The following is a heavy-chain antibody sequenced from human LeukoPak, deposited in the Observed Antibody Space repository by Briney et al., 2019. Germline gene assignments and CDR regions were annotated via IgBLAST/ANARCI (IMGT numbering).Heavy chain of an antibody. CDR3: ARVRITMVRGVNPPDY. Sequence: SETLSLTCAVYGGSFSGYYWSWIRQPPGKGLEWIGEINHSGSTNYNPSLKSRVTMSVDTSKNQFSLKLSSVTAADTAVYYCARVRITMVRGVNPPDYWGQGTLVTVSS. V-gene: IGHV4-34*01. CDR2: INHSGST. CDR1: GGSFSGYY. D-gene: IGHD3-10*01. J-gene: IGHJ4*02.